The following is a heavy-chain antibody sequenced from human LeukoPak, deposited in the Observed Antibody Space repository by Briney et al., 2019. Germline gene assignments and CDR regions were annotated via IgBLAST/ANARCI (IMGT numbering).Heavy chain of an antibody. Sequence: SETLSLTCTVPGGSISSYYWSWVRQPPGKGLEWIAYLFYSGSTDYNPSLESRVTISVDTSKNQFSLKLRSVTVADTAVYYCATVAVIRGVTYFDYWGQGTLVTVSS. D-gene: IGHD3-10*01. V-gene: IGHV4-59*01. CDR3: ATVAVIRGVTYFDY. CDR2: LFYSGST. J-gene: IGHJ4*02. CDR1: GGSISSYY.